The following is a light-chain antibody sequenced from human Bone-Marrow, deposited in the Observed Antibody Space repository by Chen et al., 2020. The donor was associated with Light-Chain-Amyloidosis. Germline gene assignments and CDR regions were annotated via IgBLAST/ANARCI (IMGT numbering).Light chain of an antibody. Sequence: SYGLTQPSSVSVAPGQTATIACGGNNIGSTSVHWYQQTPGQAPLLVVYDDSDRPSGIPERVSGYNSGNTATLTISRVEAGDEADYYCQVWDRSSDRPVFGGGTKLTVL. CDR2: DDS. J-gene: IGLJ3*02. V-gene: IGLV3-21*02. CDR3: QVWDRSSDRPV. CDR1: NIGSTS.